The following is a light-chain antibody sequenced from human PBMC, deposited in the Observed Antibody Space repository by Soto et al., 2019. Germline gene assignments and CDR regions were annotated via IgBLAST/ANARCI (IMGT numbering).Light chain of an antibody. Sequence: DIQMTQSPSSLSASVGDRVTITCRASQSISSYLNWYQQKPGKAPKLLIYAASSLQSGVPSRFSGSGSGTDFTLTISSLQPEDFATYYCQQSYSTLREFGQGTKVDIK. CDR1: QSISSY. V-gene: IGKV1-39*01. CDR2: AAS. CDR3: QQSYSTLRE. J-gene: IGKJ1*01.